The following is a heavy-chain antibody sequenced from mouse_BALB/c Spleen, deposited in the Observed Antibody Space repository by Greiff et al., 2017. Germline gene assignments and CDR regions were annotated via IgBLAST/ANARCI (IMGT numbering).Heavy chain of an antibody. D-gene: IGHD2-1*01. CDR2: IWWDDDK. J-gene: IGHJ4*01. Sequence: QVTLKVSGPGILQPSQTLSLTCSFSGFSLSTSGMGVGWIRQPSGKGLEWLAHIWWDDDKRYNPALKSRLTISKDTSSNQVFLKIASVDTADTATYYCARIRCYGNYVDYAMDYWGQGTSVTVSS. V-gene: IGHV8-8*01. CDR1: GFSLSTSGMG. CDR3: ARIRCYGNYVDYAMDY.